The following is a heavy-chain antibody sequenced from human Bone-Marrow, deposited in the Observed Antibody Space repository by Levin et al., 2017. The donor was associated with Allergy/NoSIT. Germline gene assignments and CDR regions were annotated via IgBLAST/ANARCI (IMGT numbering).Heavy chain of an antibody. V-gene: IGHV3-74*01. CDR1: GFTLSRYW. J-gene: IGHJ4*02. Sequence: GGSLRLSCVASGFTLSRYWMHWVRQAPEKGLVWVSRINSDGSSISYADSVKGRFTISRDNAKNTLYLQMNSLRAEDTAVYYCARGHSDFSGTGAYYNFDYCGQGTLVTVSS. D-gene: IGHD3-10*01. CDR3: ARGHSDFSGTGAYYNFDY. CDR2: INSDGSSI.